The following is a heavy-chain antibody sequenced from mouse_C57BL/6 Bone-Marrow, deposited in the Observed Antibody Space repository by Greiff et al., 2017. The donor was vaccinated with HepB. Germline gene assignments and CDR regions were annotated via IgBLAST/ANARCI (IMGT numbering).Heavy chain of an antibody. J-gene: IGHJ3*01. CDR1: GYTFTDYY. Sequence: VQLQQSGPELVKPGASVKISCKASGYTFTDYYMNWVKQSHGKSLEWIGDINPNNGGTSYNQKFKGKATLTVDKSSSTAYMELRSLTSEDSAVYYCARSSSGYAAYWGQGTLVTVSA. CDR2: INPNNGGT. D-gene: IGHD3-2*02. V-gene: IGHV1-26*01. CDR3: ARSSSGYAAY.